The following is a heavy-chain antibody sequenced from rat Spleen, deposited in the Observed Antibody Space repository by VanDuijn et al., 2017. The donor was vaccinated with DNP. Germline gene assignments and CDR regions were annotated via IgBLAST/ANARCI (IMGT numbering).Heavy chain of an antibody. CDR1: GFTFSNYD. Sequence: EVQLVESGGGPVQPGRSLKLSCAASGFTFSNYDMAWVRQAPKKGLEWVATISYDGSSTYYRDSVKGRFTISRDNAQSTLYLQMDSLRSEDTATYYCARHRTIMPYYYAMDAWGQGASVTVSS. CDR2: ISYDGSST. D-gene: IGHD1-12*01. CDR3: ARHRTIMPYYYAMDA. V-gene: IGHV5-7*01. J-gene: IGHJ4*01.